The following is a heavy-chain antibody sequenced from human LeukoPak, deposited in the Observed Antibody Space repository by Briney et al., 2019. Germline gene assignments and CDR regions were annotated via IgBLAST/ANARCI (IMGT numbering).Heavy chain of an antibody. CDR1: GFTFSSYA. CDR3: AKDPRGYSYGRNGGGRSTGYYFDY. J-gene: IGHJ4*02. Sequence: GGSLRLSCAASGFTFSSYAMSWVRQAPGKGLEWVSAISGSGGSTYYADSAKGRFTISRDNSKNTLYLQMNSLRAEDTAVYYCAKDPRGYSYGRNGGGRSTGYYFDYWGQGTLVTVSS. CDR2: ISGSGGST. D-gene: IGHD5-18*01. V-gene: IGHV3-23*01.